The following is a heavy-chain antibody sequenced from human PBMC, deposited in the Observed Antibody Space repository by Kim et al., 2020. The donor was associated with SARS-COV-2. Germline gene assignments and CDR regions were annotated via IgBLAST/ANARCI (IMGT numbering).Heavy chain of an antibody. CDR3: YGNGENYFDY. V-gene: IGHV4-4*02. Sequence: SETLSLTCAVSGGSISSSNLWGWGRQPPGKGLAWIGEIYHSGSTNYNPSLKSRVTISVDKSKNQFSLKLSSGTAADTAVYYCYGNGENYFDYWGQGTLVTVSS. CDR1: GGSISSSNL. D-gene: IGHD1-1*01. J-gene: IGHJ4*02. CDR2: IYHSGST.